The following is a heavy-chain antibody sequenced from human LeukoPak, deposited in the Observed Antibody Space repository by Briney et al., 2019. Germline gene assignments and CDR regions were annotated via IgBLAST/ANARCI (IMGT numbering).Heavy chain of an antibody. Sequence: GESLKISCQGSGYSFTTYWIGWVRQMPGKGLEWMGIIYPGDSDTKYSLSFQGQVTISADKSISSAYLQWSSLKASDTAMYYCARRLYGDDAFDIWGQGTMVTVSS. CDR2: IYPGDSDT. CDR3: ARRLYGDDAFDI. CDR1: GYSFTTYW. V-gene: IGHV5-51*01. J-gene: IGHJ3*02. D-gene: IGHD4-17*01.